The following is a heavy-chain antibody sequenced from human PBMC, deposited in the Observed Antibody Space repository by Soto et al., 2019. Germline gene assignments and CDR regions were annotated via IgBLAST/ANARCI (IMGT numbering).Heavy chain of an antibody. J-gene: IGHJ6*01. CDR3: EIHQAYYYYGMHV. V-gene: IGHV3-43*01. CDR2: ISWDGGST. CDR1: GFTFDDYT. Sequence: GGSLILSCAASGFTFDDYTMHWVRQAPGKGLEWVSLISWDGGSTYYADSVKGRFTISRDNSKNSLYLQMNSLRTEDTALYYCEIHQAYYYYGMHVWGQWTTLTVSS.